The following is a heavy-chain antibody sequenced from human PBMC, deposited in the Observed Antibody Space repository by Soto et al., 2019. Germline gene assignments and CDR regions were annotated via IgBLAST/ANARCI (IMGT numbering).Heavy chain of an antibody. D-gene: IGHD1-1*01. J-gene: IGHJ6*02. CDR1: GFTFRSYG. CDR2: MSFDGSNK. V-gene: IGHV3-30*18. CDR3: AKEFGWELQLSHPYYNSGMDV. Sequence: QVQLVESGGGVVQPGRSLRLSCAASGFTFRSYGMHWVRQAPGKALEWVALMSFDGSNKYYADSVRGRFTISSDNSKSTLYLQMDILRPEDTAVYYCAKEFGWELQLSHPYYNSGMDVWGQGTTVTVSS.